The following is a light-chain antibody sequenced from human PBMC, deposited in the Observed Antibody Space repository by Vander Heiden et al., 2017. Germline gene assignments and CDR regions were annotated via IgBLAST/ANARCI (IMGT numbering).Light chain of an antibody. CDR2: VGTGGIVG. Sequence: GYSNYKVDWYQQRPGKGPRFVMRVGTGGIVGSKGDGIPDRFSVLGSGLNRYLTIKNIQEEDESDYHCGADHGSGSNFVVFGGGTKLTVL. J-gene: IGLJ2*01. CDR3: GADHGSGSNFVV. CDR1: GYSNYK. V-gene: IGLV9-49*01.